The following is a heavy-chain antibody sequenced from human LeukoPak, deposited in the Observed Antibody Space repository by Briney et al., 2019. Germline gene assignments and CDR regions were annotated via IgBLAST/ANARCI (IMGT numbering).Heavy chain of an antibody. Sequence: GGSLRLSCATSGFTFSNYAMHWVRQAPGKGLEWVSAISGGDGNTNYADSVKGRFTISRDNSKNTLYLQLNSLRAEDTAVYYCATTYDRSGYPFDYWGQGTLVTVSS. D-gene: IGHD3-22*01. J-gene: IGHJ4*02. CDR1: GFTFSNYA. CDR2: ISGGDGNT. CDR3: ATTYDRSGYPFDY. V-gene: IGHV3-23*01.